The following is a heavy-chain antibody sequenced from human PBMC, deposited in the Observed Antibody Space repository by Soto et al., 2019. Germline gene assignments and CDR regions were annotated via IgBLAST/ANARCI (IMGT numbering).Heavy chain of an antibody. D-gene: IGHD1-1*01. CDR3: SEDGVKPGIGGLFVS. CDR1: GFNFRSHA. J-gene: IGHJ5*01. CDR2: ISGHAGAT. V-gene: IGHV3-23*01. Sequence: EVQLLESGGGLVQPGGSLRVSCAVSGFNFRSHAMSWVRQAPGKGLEWVSGISGHAGATYSTDYVKGRFTISRDNSKNTLFLQMNSLRAEDTAIYYCSEDGVKPGIGGLFVSWGQGTLVSVSS.